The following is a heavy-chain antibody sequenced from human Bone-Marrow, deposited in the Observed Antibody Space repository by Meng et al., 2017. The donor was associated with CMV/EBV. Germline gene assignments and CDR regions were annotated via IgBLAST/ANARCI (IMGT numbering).Heavy chain of an antibody. V-gene: IGHV4-31*03. Sequence: SETLSLTCTVSGGSISSDDYYWSWIRQHPGKGLEWIGYIYYSGSTYYNPSLKGRVTISVDTSKKQFSLNLSSVTAADTAVYYCARGRVRLSWQKRNYYYFDYWGRGTLVTVSS. CDR2: IYYSGST. J-gene: IGHJ4*02. D-gene: IGHD6-13*01. CDR1: GGSISSDDYY. CDR3: ARGRVRLSWQKRNYYYFDY.